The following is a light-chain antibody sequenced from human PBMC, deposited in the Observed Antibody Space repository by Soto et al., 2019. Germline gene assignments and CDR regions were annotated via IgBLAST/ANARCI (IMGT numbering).Light chain of an antibody. CDR3: GTWDTSLSAYV. J-gene: IGLJ1*01. V-gene: IGLV1-51*01. CDR1: SSNIGNNY. CDR2: DNN. Sequence: QSVLTQPPSVSAAPGQKVTISFSGSSSNIGNNYVSWYQQLPGTAPKLLIYDNNKRPSGIPDRFSDSKSGTSATLGITGVQTGDEADYYCGTWDTSLSAYVFGTGTKLTVL.